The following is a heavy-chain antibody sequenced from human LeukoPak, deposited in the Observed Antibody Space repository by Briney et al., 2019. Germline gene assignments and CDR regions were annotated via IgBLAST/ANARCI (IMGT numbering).Heavy chain of an antibody. CDR2: ISPSSTYT. Sequence: GGSLRLSCAASGFSFSLYGMNWVRQAPGKGLEWVASISPSSTYTFYGDAVKGRFTISRDETTNSVHLQMNSLGPEDTAVYYCARVAYTYVFDFWGQGTLLTVSS. CDR1: GFSFSLYG. V-gene: IGHV3-21*01. D-gene: IGHD3-16*01. J-gene: IGHJ4*02. CDR3: ARVAYTYVFDF.